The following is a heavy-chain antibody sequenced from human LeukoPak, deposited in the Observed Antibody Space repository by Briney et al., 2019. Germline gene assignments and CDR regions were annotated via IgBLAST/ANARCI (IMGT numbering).Heavy chain of an antibody. V-gene: IGHV4-31*03. CDR1: GGSISSGGYY. D-gene: IGHD3-10*01. J-gene: IGHJ4*02. CDR3: ARGDLGVIIN. Sequence: SETLSLTCTVSGGSISSGGYYWSWIRQHPGKGLEWIGYIYYSGSTYYNPSLKSRVTISVDTSKNQFSLKLSSVTAADTAVYYCARGDLGVIINWGQGTLVTVSS. CDR2: IYYSGST.